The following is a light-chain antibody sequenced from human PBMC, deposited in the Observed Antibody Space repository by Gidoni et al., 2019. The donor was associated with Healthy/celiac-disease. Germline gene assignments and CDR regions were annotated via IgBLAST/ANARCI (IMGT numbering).Light chain of an antibody. V-gene: IGLV4-69*01. Sequence: PALTQSPSASASLGASVKLTCTLSSGHSSHAIAWHQQQPEKGPRYLMKLNSDGRHSKGDGIPDRFSGSSSGAERYLTSASLQSEDEADYYCQTWGTGIWVFGGGTKLTVL. CDR2: LNSDGRH. CDR3: QTWGTGIWV. J-gene: IGLJ3*02. CDR1: SGHSSHA.